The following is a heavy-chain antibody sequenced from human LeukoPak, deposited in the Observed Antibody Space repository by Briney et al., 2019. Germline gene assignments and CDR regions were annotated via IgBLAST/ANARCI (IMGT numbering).Heavy chain of an antibody. CDR2: IGTAGDT. Sequence: GGSLRLSCAASGFTFSSYDMHWVRQATGKGLEWVSAIGTAGDTYYPGSVKGRFTISRENAKNSLYLQMNSLRAGDTAVYYCARQQYDSSGYYYDYWGQGTLVTVSS. V-gene: IGHV3-13*01. J-gene: IGHJ4*02. D-gene: IGHD3-22*01. CDR3: ARQQYDSSGYYYDY. CDR1: GFTFSSYD.